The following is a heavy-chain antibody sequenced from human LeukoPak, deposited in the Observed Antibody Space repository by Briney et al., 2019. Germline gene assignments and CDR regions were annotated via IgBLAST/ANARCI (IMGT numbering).Heavy chain of an antibody. Sequence: GASVKVSCKASGYTFTGYYIHWVRQAPGQGLERMGWINPHSGGTNYAQKFQGRVTMTRDTSISTAYMELSRLRSDDTAVYYCARGPCGGDCPTPTADYWGQGTLVTVSS. J-gene: IGHJ4*02. V-gene: IGHV1-2*02. CDR3: ARGPCGGDCPTPTADY. CDR1: GYTFTGYY. CDR2: INPHSGGT. D-gene: IGHD2-21*02.